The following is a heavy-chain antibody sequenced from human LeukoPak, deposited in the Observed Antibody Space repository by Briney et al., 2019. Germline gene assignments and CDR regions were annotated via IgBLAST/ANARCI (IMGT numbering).Heavy chain of an antibody. V-gene: IGHV3-15*01. CDR2: IKSKTDGGTT. J-gene: IGHJ4*02. D-gene: IGHD2-2*01. CDR1: GLTIINAW. CDR3: TPVRGSTSCCILDY. Sequence: PGGSLRLSCAASGLTIINAWMSWVRQAPGKGLEWVGRIKSKTDGGTTDYAAPVKGRFTLSRDDSKNTLYLQMNSLKSEDTAVYYCTPVRGSTSCCILDYWGERTLVTVSS.